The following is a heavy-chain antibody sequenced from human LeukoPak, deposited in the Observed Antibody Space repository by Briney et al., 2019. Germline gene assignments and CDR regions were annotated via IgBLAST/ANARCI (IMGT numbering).Heavy chain of an antibody. J-gene: IGHJ4*02. Sequence: GGSLRLSCAVSGLTFSSSWMDWVRQAPGKGLEWVASINPEGSEKYSADSVKGRFTISRDNAMNSLYLQMNSLRAEDTAIYYCARSLPYGTTWYGRSDFWGQGTLVTVSS. D-gene: IGHD6-13*01. CDR2: INPEGSEK. CDR3: ARSLPYGTTWYGRSDF. V-gene: IGHV3-7*03. CDR1: GLTFSSSW.